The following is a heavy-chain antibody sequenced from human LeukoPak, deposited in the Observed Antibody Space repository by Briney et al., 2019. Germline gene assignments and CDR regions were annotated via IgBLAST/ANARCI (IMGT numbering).Heavy chain of an antibody. CDR3: ATPSSSIAARRALDY. CDR2: IIPILGIA. V-gene: IGHV1-69*04. D-gene: IGHD6-6*01. J-gene: IGHJ4*02. CDR1: GGTFSSYA. Sequence: GASVKVSCKASGGTFSSYAISWVRQAPGQGLQWMGRIIPILGIANYAQKFQGRVTITADKSTSTAYMELSSLRSEDTAVYYCATPSSSIAARRALDYWGQGTLVTVSS.